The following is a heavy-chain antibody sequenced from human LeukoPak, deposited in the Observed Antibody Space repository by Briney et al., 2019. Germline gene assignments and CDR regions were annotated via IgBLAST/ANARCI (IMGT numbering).Heavy chain of an antibody. J-gene: IGHJ4*02. CDR3: AKNWLRCSDFDY. V-gene: IGHV3-23*01. Sequence: GGSLRLSCAASGFTFSSYAMSWVRHAPGKGLEWVSGIIGSGISTYYADPVKGRFTISRDNSKHTLYLQMNSLRAEDTAVYYCAKNWLRCSDFDYWGQGTLVTVSS. D-gene: IGHD3-10*02. CDR1: GFTFSSYA. CDR2: IIGSGIST.